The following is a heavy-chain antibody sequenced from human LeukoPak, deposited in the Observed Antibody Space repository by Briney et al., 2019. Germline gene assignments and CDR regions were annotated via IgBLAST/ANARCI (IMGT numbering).Heavy chain of an antibody. V-gene: IGHV3-48*02. Sequence: GGSLRLSCAASGLTVSSYSMNWVRQAPGKGLEGVSYISSSSSTIYYADSVKGRFTISRDNAKNSLYLQMNSLRDEDTAVYYCARARASGRSGFDYWGQGTLVTVSS. CDR2: ISSSSSTI. CDR1: GLTVSSYS. D-gene: IGHD2-15*01. CDR3: ARARASGRSGFDY. J-gene: IGHJ4*02.